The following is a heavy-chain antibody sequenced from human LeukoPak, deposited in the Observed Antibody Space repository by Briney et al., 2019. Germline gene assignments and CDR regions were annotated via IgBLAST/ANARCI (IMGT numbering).Heavy chain of an antibody. J-gene: IGHJ6*03. D-gene: IGHD6-6*01. CDR3: ARDAYSSSSVYYYYYMDV. V-gene: IGHV4-59*01. CDR2: IYYSGST. Sequence: SSETLSLTCTVSGGSISSYYWSWIRQPPGKGLEWIGYIYYSGSTNYNPSLKSRVTISVYTSKNQFSLKLSSVTAADTAVYYCARDAYSSSSVYYYYYMDVWGKGTTVTVSS. CDR1: GGSISSYY.